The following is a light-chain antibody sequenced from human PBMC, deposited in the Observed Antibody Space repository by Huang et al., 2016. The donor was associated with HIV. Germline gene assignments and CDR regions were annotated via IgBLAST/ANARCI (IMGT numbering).Light chain of an antibody. CDR3: QHYDNWAPAT. Sequence: EIVMTQSPVTLSVSPGASATLSCRASQNVSINLAWYKHKPGRAPRLLIYVASTRATSVPARCSAGGSGAEYTLTVGGLRSDDVAVYYCQHYDNWAPATFGRGTKLEFK. CDR2: VAS. J-gene: IGKJ1*01. V-gene: IGKV3-15*01. CDR1: QNVSIN.